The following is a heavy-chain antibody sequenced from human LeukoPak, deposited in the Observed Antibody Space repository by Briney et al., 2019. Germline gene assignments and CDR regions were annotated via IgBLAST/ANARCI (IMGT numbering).Heavy chain of an antibody. D-gene: IGHD7-27*01. CDR3: SRDPVWGSA. CDR2: IYYSGST. CDR1: GGSVSSGSYY. J-gene: IGHJ5*02. Sequence: KPSETLSLTCTVSGGSVSSGSYYWSWIRQSPGKGLEWIGYIYYSGSTNYNPSLKSRVTISLDTSKNQFSLKLSSVTPEDTAVYYCSRDPVWGSAWGQGTLVTVSS. V-gene: IGHV4-61*01.